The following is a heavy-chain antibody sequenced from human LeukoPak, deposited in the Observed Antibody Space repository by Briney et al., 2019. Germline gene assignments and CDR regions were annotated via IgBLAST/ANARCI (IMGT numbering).Heavy chain of an antibody. CDR1: GFTFGDYA. D-gene: IGHD3-3*01. Sequence: GGSLRLSCTASGFTFGDYAKSWVRQAPGKGLEWVANIKQDGSEKYYVDSVKGRFTISRDNAKSSLYLQMNSLRAEDTAVYYCASPLYYDFWSGYYTEDYWGQGTLVTVSS. J-gene: IGHJ4*02. CDR3: ASPLYYDFWSGYYTEDY. V-gene: IGHV3-7*01. CDR2: IKQDGSEK.